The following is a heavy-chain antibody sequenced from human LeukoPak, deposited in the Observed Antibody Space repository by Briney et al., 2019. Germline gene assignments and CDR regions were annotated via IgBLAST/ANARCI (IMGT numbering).Heavy chain of an antibody. CDR3: ARRKRGYSYGLTDY. CDR2: INHSGST. Sequence: SETLSLTCAVYGGSFSGYYWSWIRQPPGKGLEWIGEINHSGSTNYNPSLKSRVTISVDTSKNQFSLKLSSVTAADTAVYYCARRKRGYSYGLTDYWGQGTLVTVSS. V-gene: IGHV4-34*01. D-gene: IGHD5-18*01. CDR1: GGSFSGYY. J-gene: IGHJ4*02.